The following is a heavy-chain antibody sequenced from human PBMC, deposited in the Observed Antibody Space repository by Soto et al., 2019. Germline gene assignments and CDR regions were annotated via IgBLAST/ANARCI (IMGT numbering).Heavy chain of an antibody. Sequence: EVQLVESGGGLVQPGGSLRLSCAASGFTFSSFDMHWVRQVTGKGLEWVSAIGATGDTYYPDSVKGRFTLSRENAKNSLFLQMNNLRVGDTDIYYCAREATGKTGAAFDIWGQGTIVTVSS. J-gene: IGHJ3*02. CDR1: GFTFSSFD. CDR3: AREATGKTGAAFDI. D-gene: IGHD1-1*01. CDR2: IGATGDT. V-gene: IGHV3-13*01.